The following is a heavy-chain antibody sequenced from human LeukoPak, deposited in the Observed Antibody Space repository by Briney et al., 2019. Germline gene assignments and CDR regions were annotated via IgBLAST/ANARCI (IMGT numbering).Heavy chain of an antibody. D-gene: IGHD3-22*01. CDR3: ARCSTYYYDSSLVWFDP. CDR2: IYYSGST. Sequence: SETLSLTCTVSGGSVSSGSYYWSWIRQPPGKGLEWIGYIYYSGSTNYNPSLKSRVTISVDTSKNQFSLKLSSVTAADTAVYYCARCSTYYYDSSLVWFDPWGQGTLVTVSS. CDR1: GGSVSSGSYY. V-gene: IGHV4-61*01. J-gene: IGHJ5*02.